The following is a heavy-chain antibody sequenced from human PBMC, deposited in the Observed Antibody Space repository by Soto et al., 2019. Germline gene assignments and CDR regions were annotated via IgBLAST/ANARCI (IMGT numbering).Heavy chain of an antibody. CDR2: IYYSGST. V-gene: IGHV4-31*02. CDR1: GGSISSGGYY. CDR3: ARVGRSGGSCYDY. J-gene: IGHJ4*02. D-gene: IGHD2-15*01. Sequence: SETLSLTCTVSGGSISSGGYYWSWIRQHPGKGLEWIGYIYYSGSTYYNPSLKSRVTISVDTSKNQFSLKLSSVTAADTAVYYCARVGRSGGSCYDYWGQGTLVTVSS.